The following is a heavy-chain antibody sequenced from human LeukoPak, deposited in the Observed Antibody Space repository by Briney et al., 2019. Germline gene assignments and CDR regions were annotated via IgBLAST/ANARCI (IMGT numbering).Heavy chain of an antibody. CDR2: MYNSGST. CDR1: GGSISGSY. J-gene: IGHJ4*02. CDR3: ARDLYFDY. Sequence: SETLSLTCTVSGGSISGSYWSWIRQPPGKGLEWIAYMYNSGSTNYNPSLKSRVTISVDTSKNQFSLKLNSVTAADTAVYYCARDLYFDYWGQGTLVTVSS. V-gene: IGHV4-59*12.